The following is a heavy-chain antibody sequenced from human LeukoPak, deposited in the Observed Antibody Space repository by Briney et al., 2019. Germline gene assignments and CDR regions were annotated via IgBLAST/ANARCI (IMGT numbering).Heavy chain of an antibody. CDR1: GFTFSTYT. CDR2: ITSSSNYI. CDR3: ARSRYDHYYMDV. J-gene: IGHJ6*03. Sequence: PGGSLRLSCAASGFTFSTYTMNGVRQAPGKGVEWVSYITSSSNYIYYADSVRGGFTISRENSKNSLYLQMNSLRAEDTAVYYCARSRYDHYYMDVWGKGTTVTVSS. V-gene: IGHV3-21*01.